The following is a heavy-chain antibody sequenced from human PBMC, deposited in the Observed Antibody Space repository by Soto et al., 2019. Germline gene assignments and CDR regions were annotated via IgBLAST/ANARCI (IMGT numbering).Heavy chain of an antibody. D-gene: IGHD5-12*01. Sequence: SGGSLRLSCAASGFTFSSYGMHWVRQAPGKGLEWVAVIWYDGSNKYYADSVKGRFTISRDNSKNTLYLQMNSLRAEDTAVYYCARATTVYSGYDLGDYWGQGTLVTVSS. CDR3: ARATTVYSGYDLGDY. CDR1: GFTFSSYG. CDR2: IWYDGSNK. V-gene: IGHV3-33*01. J-gene: IGHJ4*02.